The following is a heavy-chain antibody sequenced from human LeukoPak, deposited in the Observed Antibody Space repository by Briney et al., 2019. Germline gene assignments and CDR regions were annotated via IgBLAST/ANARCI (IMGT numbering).Heavy chain of an antibody. V-gene: IGHV6-1*01. CDR3: ARALREVAAAGMGYYYYYMDV. J-gene: IGHJ6*03. CDR1: GDSVSRNTAG. Sequence: SQTLSLTCAISGDSVSRNTAGWNWIRQSPSRGLEWLGRTYYRSKWYSDFAPPVRNRITINPDTSKNQFSLQLNSVTPEDTAVYYCARALREVAAAGMGYYYYYMDVWGKGTTVTISS. CDR2: TYYRSKWYS. D-gene: IGHD6-13*01.